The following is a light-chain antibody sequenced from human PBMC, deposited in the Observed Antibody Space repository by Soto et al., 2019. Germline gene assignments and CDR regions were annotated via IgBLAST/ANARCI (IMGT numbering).Light chain of an antibody. CDR1: QSVSSSY. J-gene: IGKJ4*01. CDR3: QQYDSSPLT. V-gene: IGKV3-20*01. CDR2: GAS. Sequence: EIVLTQSPGTLSLSPGERVTLSCRASQSVSSSYLAWYQQKPGQAPRLLIYGASSRATGIPDRFSGSGSGTDFTLTISRLEPGDFAVYYCQQYDSSPLTFGGGTKVEIK.